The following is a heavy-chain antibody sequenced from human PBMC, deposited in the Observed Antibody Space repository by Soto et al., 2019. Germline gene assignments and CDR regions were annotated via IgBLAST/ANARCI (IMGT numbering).Heavy chain of an antibody. CDR3: ATAYDSSGYYHVVYAFDI. CDR2: IDPSDSYT. CDR1: GYSFTSYW. D-gene: IGHD3-22*01. J-gene: IGHJ3*02. V-gene: IGHV5-10-1*01. Sequence: PGESLKISCKGSGYSFTSYWISWVRQMPGKGLEWMGRIDPSDSYTNYSPSFQGHVTISADKSISTAYLQWSSLKASDTAMYYCATAYDSSGYYHVVYAFDIWGQGTMVTVSS.